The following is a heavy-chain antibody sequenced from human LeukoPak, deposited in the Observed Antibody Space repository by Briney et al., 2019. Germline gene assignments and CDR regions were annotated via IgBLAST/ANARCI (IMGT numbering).Heavy chain of an antibody. CDR1: GGSISSSNW. J-gene: IGHJ4*02. CDR3: ARSELLWFGGVKSGFDY. CDR2: IYHSGST. Sequence: SGTLSLTCAVSGGSISSSNWWSWVRQPPGKGLEGIGEIYHSGSTNYNPSLKSRVTISVDKSKNQFSLKLSSVTAADTAVYYCARSELLWFGGVKSGFDYWGQGTLVTVST. V-gene: IGHV4-4*02. D-gene: IGHD3-10*01.